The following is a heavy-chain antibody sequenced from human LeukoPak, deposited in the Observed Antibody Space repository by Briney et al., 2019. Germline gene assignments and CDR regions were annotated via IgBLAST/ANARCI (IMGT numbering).Heavy chain of an antibody. V-gene: IGHV3-23*03. J-gene: IGHJ4*02. CDR2: IYSGGST. CDR1: GFTFDDYA. Sequence: GGSLRLSCAASGFTFDDYAMHWVRQGPGKGLEWVSGIYSGGSTYYADSVKGRFTISRDNSKNTLYLQMNSLRAEDTAVYYCTKTGNPATGDYWGQGTLVTVSS. D-gene: IGHD1-1*01. CDR3: TKTGNPATGDY.